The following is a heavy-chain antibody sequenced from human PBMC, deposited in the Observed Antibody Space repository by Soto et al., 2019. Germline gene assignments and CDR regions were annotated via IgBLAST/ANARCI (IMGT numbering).Heavy chain of an antibody. Sequence: ASVKVSCKASGYTFSNYAIHWVRQAPGQRLEWMGWISAVNVNTKYSERFQGRVTFTSDTSASTAYMELSSLRSEDTVLFYCALYSGKYSGLGPSRGQGTQVTVSS. CDR2: ISAVNVNT. D-gene: IGHD1-26*01. J-gene: IGHJ4*02. CDR1: GYTFSNYA. V-gene: IGHV1-3*01. CDR3: ALYSGKYSGLGPS.